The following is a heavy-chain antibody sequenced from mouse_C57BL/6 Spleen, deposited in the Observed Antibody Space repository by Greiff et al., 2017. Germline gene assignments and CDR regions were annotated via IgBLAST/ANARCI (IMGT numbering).Heavy chain of an antibody. CDR3: AREKIYDGYWWYFDV. D-gene: IGHD2-3*01. Sequence: EVMLVESGGGLVQPGGSLKLSCAASGIDFSRYWMSWVRRAPGKGLEWIGEINPDSSTINYAPSLKDKFIISRDNAKNTLYLQMSKVRSEDTALYYCAREKIYDGYWWYFDVWGTGTTVTVSS. J-gene: IGHJ1*03. V-gene: IGHV4-1*01. CDR2: INPDSSTI. CDR1: GIDFSRYW.